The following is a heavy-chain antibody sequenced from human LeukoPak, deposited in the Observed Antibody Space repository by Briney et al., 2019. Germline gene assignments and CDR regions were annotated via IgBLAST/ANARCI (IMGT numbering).Heavy chain of an antibody. J-gene: IGHJ3*02. CDR2: ISSSSSYI. V-gene: IGHV3-21*01. CDR1: GFTFSSYS. D-gene: IGHD3-22*01. CDR3: AAMIGLDAFDI. Sequence: GGSLRLYCAAPGFTFSSYSMNWVRQAPVNVLAWVSSISSSSSYIYYADSVKGRFTISRDNAKNSLYLQMNSLRAEDTAVYYCAAMIGLDAFDIWGQGTMVTVSS.